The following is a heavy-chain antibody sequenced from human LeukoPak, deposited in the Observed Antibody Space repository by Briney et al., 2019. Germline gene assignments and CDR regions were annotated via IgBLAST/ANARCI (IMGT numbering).Heavy chain of an antibody. J-gene: IGHJ5*02. CDR3: ARDTAAGTKFDP. V-gene: IGHV1-69*04. CDR1: GGTFTSYA. Sequence: SVKVSCKASGGTFTSYAISWVRQAPGQGLEWMGRIIPILGIANYAQKFQRRVTITADKSTSTAYMELSSLRSEDTAVYYCARDTAAGTKFDPWGQGTLVTVSS. D-gene: IGHD6-13*01. CDR2: IIPILGIA.